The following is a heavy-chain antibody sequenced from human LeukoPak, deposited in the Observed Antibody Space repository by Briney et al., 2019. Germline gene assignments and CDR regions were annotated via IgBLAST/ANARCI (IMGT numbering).Heavy chain of an antibody. J-gene: IGHJ4*02. CDR2: IWSDGSNK. CDR3: ARDPAGSGFAFDS. Sequence: QTGGSLRLSCAASGFTFSSYSMNWVRQAPGKGLEWVAFIWSDGSNKYYADSVKGRFTISRDNSEDTLYLQMNSLRVEDTAVYYCARDPAGSGFAFDSWGQGALVTVSS. V-gene: IGHV3-33*08. CDR1: GFTFSSYS. D-gene: IGHD1-1*01.